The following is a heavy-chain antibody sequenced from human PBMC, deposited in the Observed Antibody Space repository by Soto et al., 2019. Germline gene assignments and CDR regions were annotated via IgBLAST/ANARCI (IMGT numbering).Heavy chain of an antibody. V-gene: IGHV3-23*01. CDR1: GFIFSDYD. CDR3: VRQAKWTSVTANVGYYYGLGI. Sequence: EVQLLESGGGLVQPGGSLRLSCAASGFIFSDYDMSWVRQAPGKGLEWVSVIGGSGGDTYYADSVKGRFTISRDNSKHTLFRQINSLRAEDTARYLWVRQAKWTSVTANVGYYYGLGIWGQGTTVSVSS. J-gene: IGHJ6*02. CDR2: IGGSGGDT. D-gene: IGHD4-4*01.